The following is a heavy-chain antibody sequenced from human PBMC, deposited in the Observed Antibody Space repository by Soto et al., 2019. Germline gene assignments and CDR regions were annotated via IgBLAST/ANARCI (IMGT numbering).Heavy chain of an antibody. D-gene: IGHD3-16*02. V-gene: IGHV1-69*01. CDR3: EAEMTFGKLSVV. CDR1: GDTDTNYV. CDR2: IFPKFGTT. J-gene: IGHJ6*02. Sequence: QGQLVQSGAEVKKPGSSVQVSCKASGDTDTNYVISWVRQAPGQGLEWMGGIFPKFGTTYSAQKLQDRLPITADESTSTVYMQLSSLRLDDTAVYYCEAEMTFGKLSVVWGQGTTVTVSS.